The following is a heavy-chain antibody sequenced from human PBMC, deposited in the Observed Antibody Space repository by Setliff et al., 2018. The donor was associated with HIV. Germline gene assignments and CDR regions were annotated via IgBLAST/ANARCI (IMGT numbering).Heavy chain of an antibody. D-gene: IGHD5-18*01. CDR3: AREAYSYGYVLPATRFGYYFDS. Sequence: ASVKVSCKASGYTFTSYYMHWVRQAPAQGLEWMGIINPSGGSTGYAQKFQGRVTMTRDTSTSTVYMELSSLRSEDTAVYYCAREAYSYGYVLPATRFGYYFDSWGQGTLVTVSS. CDR2: INPSGGST. CDR1: GYTFTSYY. J-gene: IGHJ4*02. V-gene: IGHV1-46*01.